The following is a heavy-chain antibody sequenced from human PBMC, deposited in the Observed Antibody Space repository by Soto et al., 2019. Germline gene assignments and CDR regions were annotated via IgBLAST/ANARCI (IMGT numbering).Heavy chain of an antibody. J-gene: IGHJ4*02. Sequence: QVQLVQSGAEVKKPGSSVKVSCKASGGTFSSYAISWVRQAPGQGLEWMGGIIPIFGTANYAQKFQGGVTITADESTSTAYMELSNLRAEDTAVYYCAREGLDCSGWSFDYWGQGTLVTGSS. V-gene: IGHV1-69*12. D-gene: IGHD6-19*01. CDR3: AREGLDCSGWSFDY. CDR2: IIPIFGTA. CDR1: GGTFSSYA.